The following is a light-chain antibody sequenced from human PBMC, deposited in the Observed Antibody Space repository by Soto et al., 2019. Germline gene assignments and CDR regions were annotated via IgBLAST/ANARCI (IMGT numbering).Light chain of an antibody. CDR2: DVS. CDR1: SSDVGGYNS. V-gene: IGLV2-14*03. CDR3: SSYTTSSTPHYV. J-gene: IGLJ1*01. Sequence: QSVLTQPASVSGSPGQSITISCTGTSSDVGGYNSVSCYQHHPGKAPKLMIFDVSDRPSGVSSRFSGSKSGNTASLTISGLQADDEADYYCSSYTTSSTPHYVFGPGTKVTVL.